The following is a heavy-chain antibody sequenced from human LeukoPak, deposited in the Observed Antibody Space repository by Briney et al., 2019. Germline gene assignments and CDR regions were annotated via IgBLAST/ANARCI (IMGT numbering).Heavy chain of an antibody. CDR1: GFTFSSYW. Sequence: GGSLRLSFAASGFTFSSYWMHWVRQAPGKGLAWVSHINSDGISTGYVDSVKGRFIISRDNAKNTLYLQMNSLRAEDTAVYYCARGYCSGGSCYKLNACDIWGQGTMVAVSS. J-gene: IGHJ3*02. D-gene: IGHD2-15*01. CDR3: ARGYCSGGSCYKLNACDI. CDR2: INSDGIST. V-gene: IGHV3-74*01.